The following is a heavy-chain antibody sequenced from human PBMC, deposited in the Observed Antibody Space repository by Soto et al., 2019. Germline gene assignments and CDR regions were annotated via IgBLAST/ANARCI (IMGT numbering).Heavy chain of an antibody. V-gene: IGHV4-59*06. Sequence: SETLSLTCTVSGGPISSYYWNWIRQQSGKGLEWVGYIYHSGNTYYNPSLKSRLTISIDTSKNQFSLKLSSVTAADTAVYFCARNGPEYETLTTFDYWGQGTLVTVSS. CDR3: ARNGPEYETLTTFDY. CDR1: GGPISSYY. D-gene: IGHD1-1*01. J-gene: IGHJ4*02. CDR2: IYHSGNT.